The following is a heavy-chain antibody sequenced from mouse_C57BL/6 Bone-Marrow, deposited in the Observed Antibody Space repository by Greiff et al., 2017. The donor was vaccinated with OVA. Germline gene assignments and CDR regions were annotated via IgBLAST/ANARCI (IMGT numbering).Heavy chain of an antibody. Sequence: VMLVESGAELARPGASVKLSCKASGYTFTSYGISWVKQRTGQGLEWIGEIYPRSGNTYYNEKFKGKATLTADKSSSTAYMELRSLTSEDSAVYFCAREVTGTWFAYWGQGTLVTVSA. CDR1: GYTFTSYG. D-gene: IGHD4-1*01. V-gene: IGHV1-81*01. J-gene: IGHJ3*01. CDR2: IYPRSGNT. CDR3: AREVTGTWFAY.